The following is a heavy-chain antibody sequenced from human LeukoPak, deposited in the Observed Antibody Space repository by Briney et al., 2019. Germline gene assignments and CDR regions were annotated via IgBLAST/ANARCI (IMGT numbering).Heavy chain of an antibody. CDR2: INWNGDKT. V-gene: IGHV3-20*01. Sequence: AGGSLRLSCAASGFTFSSYAMSWVRQAPGKGLEWVSGINWNGDKTGYVDSVKGRFTIARDNAKNSLYLQMNSLRAEDTALYHCARVGDYTLGGYEDYWGQGTLVTVSS. J-gene: IGHJ4*02. D-gene: IGHD2-21*01. CDR3: ARVGDYTLGGYEDY. CDR1: GFTFSSYA.